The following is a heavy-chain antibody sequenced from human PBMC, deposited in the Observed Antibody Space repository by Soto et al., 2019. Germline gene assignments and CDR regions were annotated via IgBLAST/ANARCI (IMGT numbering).Heavy chain of an antibody. CDR2: ISYDGSNK. V-gene: IGHV3-30-3*01. CDR3: ARPETMVTAWAPLDY. CDR1: GFTFSSYA. Sequence: PGGSLRLSCAASGFTFSSYAMHWVRQAPGKGLEWVAVISYDGSNKYYADSVKGRFTISRDNSKNTLYLQMNSLRAEDTAVYYCARPETMVTAWAPLDYWGQGTLVTVSS. J-gene: IGHJ4*02. D-gene: IGHD5-18*01.